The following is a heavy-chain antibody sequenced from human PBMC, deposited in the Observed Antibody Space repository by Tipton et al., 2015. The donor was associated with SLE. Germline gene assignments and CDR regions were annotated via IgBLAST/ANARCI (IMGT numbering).Heavy chain of an antibody. Sequence: QLVQSGAEVKKPGESLKISCKGSGYSFTSYWIGWVRQMPGKGLEWMGIIYPGDSDTRYSPSFQGQVTISADKSISTAYLQWSSLKASDTAMYYCAGASVEAAARGSSFDIWDKGTMATVSS. V-gene: IGHV5-51*01. CDR1: GYSFTSYW. CDR2: IYPGDSDT. D-gene: IGHD6-25*01. J-gene: IGHJ3*02. CDR3: AGASVEAAARGSSFDI.